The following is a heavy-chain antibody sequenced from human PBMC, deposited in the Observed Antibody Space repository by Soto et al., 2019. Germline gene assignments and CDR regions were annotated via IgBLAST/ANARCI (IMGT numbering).Heavy chain of an antibody. CDR1: GFTFSSYA. CDR3: AKQVHSSSWSSSPLSYYFDY. J-gene: IGHJ4*02. V-gene: IGHV3-23*01. D-gene: IGHD6-13*01. Sequence: GGSLRLSCAASGFTFSSYAMSWVRQAPGKGLEWVSAISGSGGSTYYADSVKDRFTISRDNSKNTLYLQMNSLRAEDTAVYYCAKQVHSSSWSSSPLSYYFDYWGQGTLVTVSS. CDR2: ISGSGGST.